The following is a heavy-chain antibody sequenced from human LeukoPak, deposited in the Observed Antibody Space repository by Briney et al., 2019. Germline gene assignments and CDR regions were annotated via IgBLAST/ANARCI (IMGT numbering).Heavy chain of an antibody. D-gene: IGHD4-17*01. Sequence: PGGSLKLSCAASGFTFSGSAMHWVRQASGKGLEWVGRIRSKANSYATAYAASVKGRFTISRDDSKNTAYLQMNSLKTEDTAVYYCNNYGDYGDYYYGMDVWGQGTTVTASS. CDR3: NNYGDYGDYYYGMDV. V-gene: IGHV3-73*01. CDR2: IRSKANSYAT. J-gene: IGHJ6*02. CDR1: GFTFSGSA.